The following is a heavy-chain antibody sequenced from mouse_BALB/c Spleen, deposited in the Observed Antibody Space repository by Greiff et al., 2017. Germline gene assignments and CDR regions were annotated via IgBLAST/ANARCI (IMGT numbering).Heavy chain of an antibody. V-gene: IGHV3-2*02. Sequence: DVKLQESGPGLVKPSQSLSLTCTVTGYSITSDYAWNWIRQFPGNKLEWMGYISYSGSTSYNPSLKSRISITRDTSKNQFFLQLNSVTTEDTATYYCARGKFITTVVHLDYWGQGTTLTVSS. CDR3: ARGKFITTVVHLDY. CDR2: ISYSGST. D-gene: IGHD1-1*01. J-gene: IGHJ2*01. CDR1: GYSITSDYA.